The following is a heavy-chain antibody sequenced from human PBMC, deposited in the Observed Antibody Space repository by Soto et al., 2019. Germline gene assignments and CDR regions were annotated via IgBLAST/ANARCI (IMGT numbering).Heavy chain of an antibody. Sequence: GGSLRLSCAASGFTFSDYYMSWIRQAPGKGLEWVSYISSSGSTIYYADSVKGRFTISRDNAKNSLYLQMNSLGAEDTAVYYCAGDSYGDYGYFDYWGPGTLVTVSS. CDR1: GFTFSDYY. D-gene: IGHD4-17*01. CDR3: AGDSYGDYGYFDY. CDR2: ISSSGSTI. J-gene: IGHJ4*02. V-gene: IGHV3-11*01.